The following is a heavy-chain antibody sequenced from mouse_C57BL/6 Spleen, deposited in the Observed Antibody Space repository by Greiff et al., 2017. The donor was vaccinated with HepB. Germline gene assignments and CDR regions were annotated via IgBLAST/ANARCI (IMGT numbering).Heavy chain of an antibody. V-gene: IGHV5-17*01. CDR1: GFTFSDYG. CDR2: ISSGSSTI. D-gene: IGHD1-1*01. Sequence: EVQLVESGGGLVKPGGSLKLSCAASGFTFSDYGMHWVRQAPEKGLEWVAYISSGSSTIYYADTVKGRFTISRDNAKNTLFLQMTSLRSEDTAMYYCARDYGSRGTWFAYWGQGTLVTVSA. J-gene: IGHJ3*01. CDR3: ARDYGSRGTWFAY.